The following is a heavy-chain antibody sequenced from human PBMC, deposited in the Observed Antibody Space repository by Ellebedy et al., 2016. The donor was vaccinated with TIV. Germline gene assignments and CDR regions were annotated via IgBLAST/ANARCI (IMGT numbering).Heavy chain of an antibody. J-gene: IGHJ6*02. CDR1: GYTFTSYA. V-gene: IGHV1-3*01. D-gene: IGHD2-2*01. CDR2: INVGNGNT. CDR3: ARDKEYCSSSTCYYYGFDV. Sequence: AASVKVSCKASGYTFTSYAMHWVRQAPGQRLEWMGWINVGNGNTKYSQKFQGRVTITRDTSASTAYMELSSLRSEDTAVYYCARDKEYCSSSTCYYYGFDVWGQGTTVTVSS.